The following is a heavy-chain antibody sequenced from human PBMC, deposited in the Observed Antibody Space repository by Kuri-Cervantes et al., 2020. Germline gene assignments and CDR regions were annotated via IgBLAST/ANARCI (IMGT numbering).Heavy chain of an antibody. D-gene: IGHD2-8*01. CDR2: IYSGGST. V-gene: IGHV3-66*01. CDR3: ARGLRVMVYFDY. CDR1: GFTVSSNY. Sequence: ETLSLTCAASGFTVSSNYMSWVRQAPGKGLEWVSVIYSGGSTYYADSVKGRFTISRDNSKNTLYLQMNSLRAEDTAVYYCARGLRVMVYFDYWGQGTLVTVSS. J-gene: IGHJ4*02.